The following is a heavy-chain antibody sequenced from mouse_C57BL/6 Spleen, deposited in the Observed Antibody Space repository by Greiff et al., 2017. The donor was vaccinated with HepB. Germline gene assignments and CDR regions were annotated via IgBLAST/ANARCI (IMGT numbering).Heavy chain of an antibody. J-gene: IGHJ3*01. V-gene: IGHV2-2*01. CDR1: GFSLTSYG. CDR2: IWSGGST. D-gene: IGHD2-5*01. Sequence: QVQLQQSGPGLVQPSQRLSITCTVSGFSLTSYGVHWVRQSPGKGLEWLGVIWSGGSTDYNAAFISRLSISKDNSKSQVFFKMNSLQADDTAIYYCARGRSNYPFAYWGQGTLVTVSA. CDR3: ARGRSNYPFAY.